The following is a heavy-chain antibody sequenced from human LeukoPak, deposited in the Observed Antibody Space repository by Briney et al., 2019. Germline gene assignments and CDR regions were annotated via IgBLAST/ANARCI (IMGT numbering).Heavy chain of an antibody. CDR3: ANKATLRCAHCVCVVIDY. V-gene: IGHV3-23*01. Sequence: GESLRLSCAASGFTFSSYAMRWVRQPPAKGLEWVSAISGSAGSTYYAYSEKRRSTICRDNSKNALYLKKNSLRAEDTTIYYWANKATLRCAHCVCVVIDYWGQGTLVTVSS. J-gene: IGHJ4*02. CDR1: GFTFSSYA. D-gene: IGHD2-8*01. CDR2: ISGSAGST.